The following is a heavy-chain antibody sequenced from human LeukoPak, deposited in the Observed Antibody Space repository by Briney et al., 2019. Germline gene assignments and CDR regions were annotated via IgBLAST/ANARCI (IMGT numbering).Heavy chain of an antibody. CDR3: ARDQADYDFWSGFRASAFDI. Sequence: GGSLRLSCAASGFTFSSYAMHWVRQAPGKGLEWVAVISYDGSNKYYADSVKGRFTVSRDNSKNTLYLQMNSLRAEDTAVYYCARDQADYDFWSGFRASAFDIWGQGTMVTVSS. V-gene: IGHV3-30-3*01. J-gene: IGHJ3*02. CDR2: ISYDGSNK. CDR1: GFTFSSYA. D-gene: IGHD3-3*01.